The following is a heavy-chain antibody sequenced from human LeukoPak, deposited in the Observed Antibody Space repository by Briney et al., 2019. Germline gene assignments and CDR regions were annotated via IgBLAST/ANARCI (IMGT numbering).Heavy chain of an antibody. CDR2: INPSGGST. D-gene: IGHD3-10*01. V-gene: IGHV1-46*01. CDR3: ARDSGMVRGTVDY. CDR1: GYTFTSYY. Sequence: ASVKVSCKSSGYTFTSYYMYWVRQAPGQGLEWMGIINPSGGSTSYAQKFQGRVTMTRDTSTSTVYMEMSSLRSEDTAVYYCARDSGMVRGTVDYWGQGTLVTVSS. J-gene: IGHJ4*02.